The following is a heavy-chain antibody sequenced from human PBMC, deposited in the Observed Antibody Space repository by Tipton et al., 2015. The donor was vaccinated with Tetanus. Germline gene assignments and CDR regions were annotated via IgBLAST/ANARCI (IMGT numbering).Heavy chain of an antibody. Sequence: VQLVQSGPEVKKPGESLKISCKGSGYSFTSYWIGWVRQMPGKGLEWMGNIYPGDSDTRYSPSFQGQVTISGDKSISTAYLQWSRLKASDTAMYYCARAARYVYKLYYYTGYWGQGTLVTVSS. CDR2: IYPGDSDT. CDR1: GYSFTSYW. CDR3: ARAARYVYKLYYYTGY. V-gene: IGHV5-51*01. D-gene: IGHD5-24*01. J-gene: IGHJ4*02.